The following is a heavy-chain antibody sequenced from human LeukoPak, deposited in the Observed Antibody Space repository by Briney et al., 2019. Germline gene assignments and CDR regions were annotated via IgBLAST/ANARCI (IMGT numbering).Heavy chain of an antibody. V-gene: IGHV1-69*05. CDR2: IIPIFGTA. Sequence: GASVKVSCKASGGTFSSYAISWVRQAPGQGLEWMGGIIPIFGTANYAQKFQGRVTITTDESTSTAYMELSSLRSEDTAVYYCASGYCSSTSCSTHYYYYMDVWGKGTTVTVSS. CDR3: ASGYCSSTSCSTHYYYYMDV. CDR1: GGTFSSYA. D-gene: IGHD2-2*03. J-gene: IGHJ6*03.